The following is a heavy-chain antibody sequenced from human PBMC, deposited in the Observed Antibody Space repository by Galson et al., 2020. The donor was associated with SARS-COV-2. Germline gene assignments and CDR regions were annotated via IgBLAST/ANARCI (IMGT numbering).Heavy chain of an antibody. Sequence: GGSLRLSCAASGFTFSSYAMSWVRQAPGKGLEWVSAISGSGGSTYYADSVKGRFTISRDNSKNTLYLQMNSLRAEDTAVYYCATSQDLTHLYSSGYIYYYYGMDVWGQGTTVTVSS. CDR1: GFTFSSYA. CDR3: ATSQDLTHLYSSGYIYYYYGMDV. J-gene: IGHJ6*02. V-gene: IGHV3-23*01. D-gene: IGHD6-19*01. CDR2: ISGSGGST.